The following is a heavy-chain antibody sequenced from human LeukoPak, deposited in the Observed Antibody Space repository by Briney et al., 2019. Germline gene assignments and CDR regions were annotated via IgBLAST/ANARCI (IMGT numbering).Heavy chain of an antibody. V-gene: IGHV3-23*01. CDR1: GFTFSSYA. D-gene: IGHD6-13*01. CDR2: ISGSGGST. Sequence: PGGSLRLSCAASGFTFSSYAMSWVRQVPGKGLEWVSAISGSGGSTYYADSVKGRFTISRDNSKNTLYLQMNSLRAEDTAVYYCAEDPVHSYSSPWDYYYYGMDVWGQGTTVTVSS. CDR3: AEDPVHSYSSPWDYYYYGMDV. J-gene: IGHJ6*02.